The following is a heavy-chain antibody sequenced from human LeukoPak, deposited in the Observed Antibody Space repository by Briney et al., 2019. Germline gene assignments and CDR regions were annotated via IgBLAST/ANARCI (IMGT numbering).Heavy chain of an antibody. Sequence: GGSLRLSCAASGFTFSDYYMSWVRQAPGKGLEWVSYISSGGITVYYADSVKGRFTISRDNAKNSLYLQMNSLRAEDTAVYYCATGYSSGWYWGQGTLVTVSS. J-gene: IGHJ4*02. CDR1: GFTFSDYY. D-gene: IGHD6-19*01. V-gene: IGHV3-11*01. CDR3: ATGYSSGWY. CDR2: ISSGGITV.